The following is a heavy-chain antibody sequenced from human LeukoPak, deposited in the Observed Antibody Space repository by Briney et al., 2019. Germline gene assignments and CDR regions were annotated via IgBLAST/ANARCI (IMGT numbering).Heavy chain of an antibody. J-gene: IGHJ6*02. CDR3: ARDPIGSYCSSTSCYAGYFRYYGMDV. V-gene: IGHV3-30-3*01. CDR2: IPYDGSNK. CDR1: GFTFSSYA. D-gene: IGHD2-2*01. Sequence: GRSLRLSCAASGFTFSSYAMHWVRQAPGKGLEWVAVIPYDGSNKYYADSVKGRFTISRDNSKNTLYLQMNSLRAEDTAVYYCARDPIGSYCSSTSCYAGYFRYYGMDVWGQGTTVTVSS.